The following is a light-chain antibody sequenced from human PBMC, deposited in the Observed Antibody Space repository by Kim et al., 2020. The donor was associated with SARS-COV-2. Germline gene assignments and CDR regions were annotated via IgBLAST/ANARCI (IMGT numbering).Light chain of an antibody. Sequence: EVVLTQSPATLSLSPGDRATLSCRASHSVDTYLAWYQQKPGQAPRLLIYDASSRATGIPARFSGSGSGTDFTLTISSLEPEDFAVYYCQQRTSWPSYTFGQGTKLEI. CDR2: DAS. J-gene: IGKJ2*01. V-gene: IGKV3-11*01. CDR1: HSVDTY. CDR3: QQRTSWPSYT.